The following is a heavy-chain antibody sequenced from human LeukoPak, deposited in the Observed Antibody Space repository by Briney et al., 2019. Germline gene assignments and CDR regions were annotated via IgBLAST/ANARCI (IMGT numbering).Heavy chain of an antibody. Sequence: GGSLRLSCAASGFTFSSYNVNWVRQAPGKGLEWVSSISSSSSYIYYADSVKDRFTISRDNAKNSLHLQMNSLRAEDTAMYYCARDVADYWGQGTLVTVSS. V-gene: IGHV3-21*06. CDR1: GFTFSSYN. CDR2: ISSSSSYI. J-gene: IGHJ4*02. CDR3: ARDVADY.